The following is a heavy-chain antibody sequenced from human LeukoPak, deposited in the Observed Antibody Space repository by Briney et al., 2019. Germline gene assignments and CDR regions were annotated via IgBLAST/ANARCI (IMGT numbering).Heavy chain of an antibody. J-gene: IGHJ4*02. CDR3: ARNWNDERYFDY. CDR2: INPSGGST. V-gene: IGHV1-46*01. CDR1: GYTFTSYY. D-gene: IGHD1-1*01. Sequence: ASVKVSCKASGYTFTSYYMHWVRQAPGQGLEWMGIINPSGGSTTYAQKFQGRVTITTDESTSTAYMELSSLRSEDTAVYYCARNWNDERYFDYWGQGTLVTVSS.